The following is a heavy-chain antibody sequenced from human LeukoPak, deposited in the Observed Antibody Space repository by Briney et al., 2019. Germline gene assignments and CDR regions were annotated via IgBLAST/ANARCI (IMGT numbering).Heavy chain of an antibody. D-gene: IGHD5-18*01. CDR3: ASGRNTVIEDY. V-gene: IGHV3-11*03. CDR2: ISSTSVYT. Sequence: GGSLRLSCAASGFTFSDYYMSWIRQAPGKGLEWVSYISSTSVYTNYADSVKGRFTISRDNTRSALYLQMNSLRVEDTAVYYCASGRNTVIEDYWGQETLVTVSS. CDR1: GFTFSDYY. J-gene: IGHJ4*02.